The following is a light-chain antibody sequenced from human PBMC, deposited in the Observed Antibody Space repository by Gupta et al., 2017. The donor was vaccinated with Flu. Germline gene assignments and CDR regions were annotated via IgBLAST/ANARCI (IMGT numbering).Light chain of an antibody. CDR2: DAS. Sequence: EIVLTQSPATLSLSPGERATLSCRASQSVSNSLAWYRQKPGQAPRLLIYDASNRATGIPPRFSGSGSGTDFTLTINNLEPEDFAVYDCQQRTTWPQTFGQGTKVELK. CDR1: QSVSNS. J-gene: IGKJ1*01. CDR3: QQRTTWPQT. V-gene: IGKV3-11*01.